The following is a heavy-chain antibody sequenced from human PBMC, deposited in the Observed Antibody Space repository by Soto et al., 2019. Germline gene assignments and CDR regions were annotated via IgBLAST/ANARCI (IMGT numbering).Heavy chain of an antibody. CDR3: VRDFTS. V-gene: IGHV3-53*02. CDR2: IHAGGNS. CDR1: GFIVSRNY. Sequence: EVQLVETGGGLIQPGGSLTLSCSASGFIVSRNYMSWVRQGPGKGPEWVSIIHAGGNSFFADAVKGRFTISTDTSKNTLNLHMNNLKVEDTAVCYCVRDFTSWGQGTLVTVSS. J-gene: IGHJ4*02.